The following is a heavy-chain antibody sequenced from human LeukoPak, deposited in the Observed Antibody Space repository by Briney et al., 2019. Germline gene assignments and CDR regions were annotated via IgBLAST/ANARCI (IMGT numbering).Heavy chain of an antibody. J-gene: IGHJ4*02. D-gene: IGHD6-19*01. CDR2: ITSSSSHI. Sequence: GGSLRLSCAASGFTFSHYSIDWVRQAPGKGLERVASITSSSSHIYYADSVKGRFTISRDNAKNSLYLQMNSLRAEDTAIYYCARDVWTGVAVSDYWGQGTLVTVSS. CDR1: GFTFSHYS. CDR3: ARDVWTGVAVSDY. V-gene: IGHV3-21*01.